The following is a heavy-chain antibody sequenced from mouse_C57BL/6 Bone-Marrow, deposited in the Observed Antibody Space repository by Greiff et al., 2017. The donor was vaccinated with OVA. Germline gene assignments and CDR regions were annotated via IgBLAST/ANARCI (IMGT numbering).Heavy chain of an antibody. D-gene: IGHD1-2*01. CDR1: GYTFTDYY. Sequence: QVQPQQSGAELVRPGASVKLSCKASGYTFTDYYINWVKQRPGQGLEWIARIYPGSGNTYYNEKFKGKATLTAEKSSSTAYMQLSSLTSEDSAVYFCARSRLRHWYFDVWGTGTTVTVSS. CDR2: IYPGSGNT. J-gene: IGHJ1*03. V-gene: IGHV1-76*01. CDR3: ARSRLRHWYFDV.